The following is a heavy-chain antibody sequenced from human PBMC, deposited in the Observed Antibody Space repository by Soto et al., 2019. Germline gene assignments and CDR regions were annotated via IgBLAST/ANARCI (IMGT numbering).Heavy chain of an antibody. J-gene: IGHJ6*02. CDR3: ARDYYGMDV. V-gene: IGHV4-30-2*01. Sequence: SETLSLTCAVSGGSISSGGYSWSWIRQPPGKGLEWIGYIYHSGSTYYNPSLKSRVTISVDRSKNQFSLKLSSVTAADTAVYYCARDYYGMDVWGQGTTVTVSS. CDR1: GGSISSGGYS. CDR2: IYHSGST.